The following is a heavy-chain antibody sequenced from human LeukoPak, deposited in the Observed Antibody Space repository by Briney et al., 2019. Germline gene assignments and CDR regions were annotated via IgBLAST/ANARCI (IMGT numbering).Heavy chain of an antibody. CDR3: ARDRTGWRYWFDP. D-gene: IGHD6-19*01. CDR1: GYTFTGYY. Sequence: ASVKVSCTASGYTFTGYYMHWVRQAPGQGLGWMGWINPNSGGTNYAQKFQGRVTMTRDTSISTAYMELSRLRSDDTAVYYCARDRTGWRYWFDPWGQGTLVTVSS. V-gene: IGHV1-2*02. J-gene: IGHJ5*02. CDR2: INPNSGGT.